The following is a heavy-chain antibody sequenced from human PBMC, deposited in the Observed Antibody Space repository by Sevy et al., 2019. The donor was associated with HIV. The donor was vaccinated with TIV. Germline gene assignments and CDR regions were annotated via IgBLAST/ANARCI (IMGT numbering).Heavy chain of an antibody. CDR1: GGSIPGHY. D-gene: IGHD3-10*01. J-gene: IGHJ4*02. V-gene: IGHV4-59*11. CDR2: HYHSDST. Sequence: SETLSLTCAVSGGSIPGHYWSWIRQTPQKGLEWIVYHYHSDSTKYNPSLKSRATISVHTSKNQFFLSLSSVTAADTAVYYCARVDNSGTYVLYWGQGIRVTVSS. CDR3: ARVDNSGTYVLY.